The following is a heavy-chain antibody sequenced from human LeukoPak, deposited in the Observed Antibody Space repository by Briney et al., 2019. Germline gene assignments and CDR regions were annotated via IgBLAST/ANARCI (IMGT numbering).Heavy chain of an antibody. V-gene: IGHV1-18*04. Sequence: ASVKVSSKASGYTFTSYGISWVRQAPGQGLEWMGWISAYNGNTNYAQKLQGRVTMTTDTSTSTAYMELRSLRSDDTAVYYCVRDIVVVPAAYNWFDPWGQGTLVTVSS. CDR3: VRDIVVVPAAYNWFDP. J-gene: IGHJ5*02. D-gene: IGHD2-2*01. CDR2: ISAYNGNT. CDR1: GYTFTSYG.